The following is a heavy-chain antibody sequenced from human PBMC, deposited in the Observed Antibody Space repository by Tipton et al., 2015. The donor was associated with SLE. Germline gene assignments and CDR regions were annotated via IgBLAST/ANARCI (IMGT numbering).Heavy chain of an antibody. D-gene: IGHD5-24*01. CDR1: GGSISSGDYY. Sequence: TLSLTCTVSGGSISSGDYYWGWVRQPPGKGLEWIGSIYYSGSTYYNPSLKSRVTISVDTSKNQFSLKLSSVTAADTAVYYCARDGYKPRTGFDYWGQGTLVTVSS. V-gene: IGHV4-39*07. CDR3: ARDGYKPRTGFDY. J-gene: IGHJ4*02. CDR2: IYYSGST.